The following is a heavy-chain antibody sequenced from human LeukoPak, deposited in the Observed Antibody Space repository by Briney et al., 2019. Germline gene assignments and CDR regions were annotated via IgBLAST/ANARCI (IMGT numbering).Heavy chain of an antibody. D-gene: IGHD2-2*01. V-gene: IGHV4-39*01. CDR1: GGSISSSSYY. CDR2: IYYSGST. Sequence: SETLSLTCTVSGGSISSSSYYWGWIRQPPGKGPEWIGSIYYSGSTYYNPSLKSRVTISVDTSKNQFSLKLSSVTAADTAVYYCARQQGGYCSSTSCYFYGMDVWGQGTTVTVSS. J-gene: IGHJ6*02. CDR3: ARQQGGYCSSTSCYFYGMDV.